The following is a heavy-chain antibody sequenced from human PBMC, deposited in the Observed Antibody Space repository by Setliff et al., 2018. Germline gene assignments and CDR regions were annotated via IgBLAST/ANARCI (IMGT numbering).Heavy chain of an antibody. CDR3: VRTDYSDGRYSMDV. J-gene: IGHJ6*03. CDR1: GDSISSGNW. CDR2: INHSENT. V-gene: IGHV4-4*02. D-gene: IGHD6-19*01. Sequence: PSETLSLTCAVSGDSISSGNWWSWVRQPPEKGLEWIGEINHSENTNYNPSLKSRVTISVDKSTNQFSLKLNSVAAADTAVYYCVRTDYSDGRYSMDVWGKGTTVTVS.